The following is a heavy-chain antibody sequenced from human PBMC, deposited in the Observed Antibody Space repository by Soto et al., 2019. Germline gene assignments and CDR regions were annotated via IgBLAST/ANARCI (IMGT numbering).Heavy chain of an antibody. CDR1: GFTFSNYY. CDR3: LRDPRLVDY. D-gene: IGHD1-26*01. CDR2: ISGGGDVT. V-gene: IGHV3-11*01. J-gene: IGHJ4*02. Sequence: GGSLRLSCAASGFTFSNYYMTWIRQAPGKGPEWISYISGGGDVTAYAESVKGRFTISRDNAKRSVYLQMNTLTVEDTAVYYCLRDPRLVDYWGQGTLVTVSS.